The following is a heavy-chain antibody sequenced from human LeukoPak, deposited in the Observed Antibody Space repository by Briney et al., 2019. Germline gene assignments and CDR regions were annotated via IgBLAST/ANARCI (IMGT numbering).Heavy chain of an antibody. CDR1: GGTFSSYA. V-gene: IGHV1-69*04. Sequence: SVKVSCKASGGTFSSYAISWVRQAPGQGLEWMGRIIPILGIANYAQKFQSRVTITADKSTSTACMELSSLRSEDTAVYYCARDRAVGYDFWSGYYSDVWGKGTTVIVSS. D-gene: IGHD3/OR15-3a*01. CDR2: IIPILGIA. J-gene: IGHJ6*04. CDR3: ARDRAVGYDFWSGYYSDV.